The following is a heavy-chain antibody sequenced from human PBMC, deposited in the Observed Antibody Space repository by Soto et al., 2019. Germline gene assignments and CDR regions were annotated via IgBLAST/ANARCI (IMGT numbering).Heavy chain of an antibody. CDR1: GYTFTTYG. V-gene: IGHV1-18*01. CDR2: SSGYNGHT. Sequence: QVQLVQSGAEVRKPGASVKVSCTASGYTFTTYGISWVRQAPGQGLEWMGWSSGYNGHTKYAKKFQGRVTMTTDTSTSTVYMDVRSLRSDETAVYYCAREGEMPYYYYGLDVWGQGTTVTVSS. J-gene: IGHJ6*02. CDR3: AREGEMPYYYYGLDV. D-gene: IGHD3-16*01.